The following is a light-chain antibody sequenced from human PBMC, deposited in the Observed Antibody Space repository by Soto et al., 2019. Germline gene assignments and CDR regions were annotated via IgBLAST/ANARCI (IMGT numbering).Light chain of an antibody. CDR3: QQCYTNPRT. CDR1: QSVLYSSDNRNY. J-gene: IGKJ1*01. V-gene: IGKV4-1*01. Sequence: DIVMTQSPDSLAVSLGERATVNCKSGQSVLYSSDNRNYLAWYQQKPGQSPKLLISWASTRESGVPDRFSGSGSGTKFTLTISSLQAEDVAVYFCQQCYTNPRTFGQGTKVEIK. CDR2: WAS.